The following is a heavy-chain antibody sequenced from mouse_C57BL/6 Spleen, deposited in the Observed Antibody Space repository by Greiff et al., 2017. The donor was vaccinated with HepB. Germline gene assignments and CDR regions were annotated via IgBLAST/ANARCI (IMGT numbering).Heavy chain of an antibody. CDR1: GYTFTSYG. D-gene: IGHD2-4*01. Sequence: VKLMESGAELARPGASVKLSCKASGYTFTSYGISWVKQRTGQGLEWIGEIYPRSGNTYYNEKFKGKATLTADKSSSTAYMELRSLTSEDSAVYFCARKGEYDYDDYWGQGTTLTVSS. CDR3: ARKGEYDYDDY. V-gene: IGHV1-81*01. CDR2: IYPRSGNT. J-gene: IGHJ2*01.